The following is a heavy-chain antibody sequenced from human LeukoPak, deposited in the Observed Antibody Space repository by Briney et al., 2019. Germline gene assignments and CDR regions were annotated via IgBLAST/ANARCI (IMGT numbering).Heavy chain of an antibody. V-gene: IGHV1-18*01. CDR1: GFNFTNYG. J-gene: IGHJ3*02. D-gene: IGHD2-2*03. Sequence: GASVKVSCKASGFNFTNYGISWVRQAPGQGLEWMGWISAYNGITNYAQKFQDRVIMTTDTSTSTAYVELRRLRSDDTAVYYCARDGYCSSISCHNKGSLDIWGQGTMVTVSS. CDR3: ARDGYCSSISCHNKGSLDI. CDR2: ISAYNGIT.